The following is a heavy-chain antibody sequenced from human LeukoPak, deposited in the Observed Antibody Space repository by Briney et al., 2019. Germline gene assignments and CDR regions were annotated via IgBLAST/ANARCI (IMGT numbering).Heavy chain of an antibody. CDR2: IYYSGST. CDR3: ASRYSNSVHFDY. Sequence: SSETLSLTCGVSGGSISSSSYYLGWIRQPPGKGLEWIGNIYYSGSTYYNPSLKSRATISVDTSKNQFSLKLSSVTVADTAVYYSASRYSNSVHFDYWGQGTLVTVSS. CDR1: GGSISSSSYY. D-gene: IGHD6-13*01. V-gene: IGHV4-39*01. J-gene: IGHJ4*02.